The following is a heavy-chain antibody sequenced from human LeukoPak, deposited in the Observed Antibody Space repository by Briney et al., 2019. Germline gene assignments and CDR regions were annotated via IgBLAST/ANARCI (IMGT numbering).Heavy chain of an antibody. CDR2: VSDGGGST. D-gene: IGHD5-12*01. J-gene: IGHJ4*02. CDR3: ATGGYSGLFLFNY. CDR1: GFNFGNYA. Sequence: PGGSLRLSCAASGFNFGNYAMNWVRQAPGKGLEWVSGVSDGGGSTHYADSVKGRFPISRDTSKNTLYLQMNSLRVEDTAIYFCATGGYSGLFLFNYWGQGTLVTVP. V-gene: IGHV3-23*01.